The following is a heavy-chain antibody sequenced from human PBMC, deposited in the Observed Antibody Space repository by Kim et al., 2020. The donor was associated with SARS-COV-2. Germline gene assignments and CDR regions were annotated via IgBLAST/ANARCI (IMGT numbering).Heavy chain of an antibody. Sequence: GGSLRLSCTASGFTFGDYAMSWFRQAPGKGLEWVGFIRSKAYGGTTEYAASVKGRFTISRDDSKSIAYLQMNSLKTEDTAVYYCTRGRPYYYGSGSYSVGWFDPWGQGTLVTVSS. CDR1: GFTFGDYA. CDR3: TRGRPYYYGSGSYSVGWFDP. J-gene: IGHJ5*02. D-gene: IGHD3-10*01. CDR2: IRSKAYGGTT. V-gene: IGHV3-49*03.